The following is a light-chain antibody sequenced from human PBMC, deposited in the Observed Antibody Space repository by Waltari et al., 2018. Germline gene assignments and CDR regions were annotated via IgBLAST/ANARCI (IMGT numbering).Light chain of an antibody. V-gene: IGKV3-11*01. Sequence: EIVLTQSPATLSLSPGERVTLSCRASQSVNDYLAWYQQKPGQAPRLLIYDASNRATDSPARFSGRGSGTDFTLTISSLEPEDFAVYYCQQRSNWPLTFGGGTKVEIK. CDR2: DAS. J-gene: IGKJ4*01. CDR1: QSVNDY. CDR3: QQRSNWPLT.